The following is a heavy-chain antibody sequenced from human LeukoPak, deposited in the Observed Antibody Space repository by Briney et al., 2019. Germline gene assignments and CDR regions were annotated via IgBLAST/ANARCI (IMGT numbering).Heavy chain of an antibody. CDR3: TRAGGYDNYLDY. J-gene: IGHJ4*02. CDR2: IRRKAHDWTP. Sequence: GRSLRLSCTISRFIFGDYGFNWVRQAPGKGLEWVGFIRRKAHDWTPQYAASVQGRFTISRDDSKSVAYLQMNTLKTGDTGIYYCTRAGGYDNYLDYWGQGTLVTVSS. D-gene: IGHD5-12*01. CDR1: RFIFGDYG. V-gene: IGHV3-49*04.